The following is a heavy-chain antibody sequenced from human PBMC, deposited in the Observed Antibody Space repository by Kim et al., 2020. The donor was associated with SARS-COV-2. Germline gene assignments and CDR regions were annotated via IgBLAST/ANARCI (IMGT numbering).Heavy chain of an antibody. CDR2: ILYVGSNT. Sequence: GGSRRLSCAASGFTFSSHAMHWVRQAPGKGLEWVAVILYVGSNTYYADSVKGRFTISRDNSKNTLYLQMNSLRAEDTAVYYCARDGGVDDDFVIDVWGQG. V-gene: IGHV3-33*01. D-gene: IGHD3-16*01. J-gene: IGHJ6*02. CDR1: GFTFSSHA. CDR3: ARDGGVDDDFVIDV.